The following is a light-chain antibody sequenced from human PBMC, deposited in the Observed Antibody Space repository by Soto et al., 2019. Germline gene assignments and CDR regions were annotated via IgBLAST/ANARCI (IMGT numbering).Light chain of an antibody. CDR2: AAS. V-gene: IGKV1-39*01. J-gene: IGKJ1*01. Sequence: DIQMTQSPSSLSASVGDRVTITCRASQSISTYLNWYQHTPGKAPKLLMHAASSLDRGVPSRFSGSGPGTDFTLTISSLQPEDFATYYCQQSYRTPRTFGQGTKVAIK. CDR1: QSISTY. CDR3: QQSYRTPRT.